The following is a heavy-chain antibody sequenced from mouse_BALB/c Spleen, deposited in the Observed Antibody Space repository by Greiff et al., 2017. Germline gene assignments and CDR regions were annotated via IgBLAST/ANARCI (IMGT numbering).Heavy chain of an antibody. D-gene: IGHD2-4*01. V-gene: IGHV1-4*01. Sequence: VQLQQSGAELARPGASVKMSCKASGYTFNSYTMHWVKQRPGQGLEWIGYINPSSGYTNYNQKFKDKATLTADKSSSTAYMQLSSLTSEDSAVYYCARRTMITHYYAMDYWGQGTSVTVSS. CDR1: GYTFNSYT. CDR3: ARRTMITHYYAMDY. J-gene: IGHJ4*01. CDR2: INPSSGYT.